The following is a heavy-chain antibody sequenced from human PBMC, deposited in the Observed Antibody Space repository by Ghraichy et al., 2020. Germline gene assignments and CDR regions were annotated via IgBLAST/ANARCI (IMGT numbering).Heavy chain of an antibody. CDR2: ISSSSSYI. V-gene: IGHV3-21*01. CDR3: ARVTYSGCYAYYYGMDV. J-gene: IGHJ6*02. Sequence: VSFISSSSSYIYYADSVKGRFTISRDTAKNSLYLQMNSLRGEDTAVYYCARVTYSGCYAYYYGMDVWR. D-gene: IGHD1-26*01.